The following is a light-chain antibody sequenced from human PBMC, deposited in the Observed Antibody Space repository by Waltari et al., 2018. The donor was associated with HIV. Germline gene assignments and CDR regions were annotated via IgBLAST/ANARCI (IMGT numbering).Light chain of an antibody. CDR1: TFNLGNNL. J-gene: IGLJ3*02. V-gene: IGLV1-47*01. CDR3: AAWDDSLTGWV. CDR2: GNN. Sequence: QSVLIQPPSASGTPGQRVTISCSGSTFNLGNNLVYWYKQLPGTAPRLLIDGNNQRPSGVTNLFSTSKSGTSASLASSGLRAEEDVDYYCAAWDDSLTGWVFGGGTKLTVL.